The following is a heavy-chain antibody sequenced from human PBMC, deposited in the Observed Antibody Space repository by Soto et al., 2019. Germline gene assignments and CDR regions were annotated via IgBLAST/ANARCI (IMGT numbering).Heavy chain of an antibody. CDR3: ARDLWYGGNPYYFDY. V-gene: IGHV4-31*03. J-gene: IGHJ4*02. D-gene: IGHD3-10*01. CDR1: GGSISSGGYY. CDR2: IYYSGST. Sequence: TLSLTCTVSGGSISSGGYYWSWIRQHPRKGLEWIGYIYYSGSTYYNPSLKSRVTISVDTSKNQFSLKLSSVTAADTAVYYCARDLWYGGNPYYFDYWGQGTLVTVSS.